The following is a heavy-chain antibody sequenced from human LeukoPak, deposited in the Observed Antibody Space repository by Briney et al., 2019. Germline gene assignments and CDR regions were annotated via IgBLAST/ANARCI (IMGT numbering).Heavy chain of an antibody. CDR1: GYSISSNHW. Sequence: YPSETLSLTCGVSGYSISSNHWWEWVRQPPGKGLEWIGRIYTSGNTNYNPSLKSRVAMSVDTSRNQFSLKLTSVTAADTAVYYCARGGGYASGNYRFVDYWGQGTLVTVSS. CDR3: ARGGGYASGNYRFVDY. J-gene: IGHJ4*02. V-gene: IGHV4-28*03. CDR2: IYTSGNT. D-gene: IGHD3-10*01.